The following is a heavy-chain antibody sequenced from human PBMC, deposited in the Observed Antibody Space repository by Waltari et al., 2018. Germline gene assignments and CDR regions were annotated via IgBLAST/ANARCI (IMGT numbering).Heavy chain of an antibody. V-gene: IGHV1-18*01. Sequence: QVQLVQSGTEVKKPGASVKVSYKASGYTFSNYGVSWGRQAPGQGLEWVGWFAAYNGNTHAAPKRQGRVTMTTDTSTTTAYLELRSLTSDDTAVYYCARVFDSSQYYYGSDYWGQGTLVTVSS. CDR3: ARVFDSSQYYYGSDY. CDR1: GYTFSNYG. D-gene: IGHD3-22*01. J-gene: IGHJ4*02. CDR2: FAAYNGNT.